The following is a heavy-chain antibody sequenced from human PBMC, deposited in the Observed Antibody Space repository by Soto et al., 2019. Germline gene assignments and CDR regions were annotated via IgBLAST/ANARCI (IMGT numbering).Heavy chain of an antibody. CDR2: IGVYNGDT. J-gene: IGHJ4*02. D-gene: IGHD3-10*01. CDR1: GYTFSTYD. V-gene: IGHV1-18*01. CDR3: ARHSGGSGDNY. Sequence: QVQLVQSGAEVKKPGASVKVSCKASGYTFSTYDISWVRQAPGQGLEWMGWIGVYNGDTDYAQILQGRVTMTTDTSTSTAYMELRSLTSDDTAVYYCARHSGGSGDNYWGQGTLVTVSS.